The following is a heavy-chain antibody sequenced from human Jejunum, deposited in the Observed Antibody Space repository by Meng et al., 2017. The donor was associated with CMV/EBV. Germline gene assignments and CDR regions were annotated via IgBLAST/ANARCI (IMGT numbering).Heavy chain of an antibody. J-gene: IGHJ4*02. CDR3: ARAPRGYSFY. CDR2: MNSHSGDT. D-gene: IGHD5-18*01. CDR1: GDTFSSYE. Sequence: CKASGDTFSSYEISWVRQATRQGLEWMGWMNSHSGDTGYAQKFQGRVTMTRNTSISTAYMELSRLTSEDTAMYYCARAPRGYSFYWGQGTLVTVSS. V-gene: IGHV1-8*01.